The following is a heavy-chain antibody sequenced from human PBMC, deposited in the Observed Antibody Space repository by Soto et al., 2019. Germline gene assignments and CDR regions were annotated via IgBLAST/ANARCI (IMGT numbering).Heavy chain of an antibody. Sequence: GGSLRLSCAASGFTFDDYAMHWVRQAPGKGLEWVSGISWNSGSIGYADSVKGRFTISRDNAKNSLYLQMNSLRAEDTALYYCAKMGRGDEGGRPYYFDYWGQGTLVTVSS. CDR3: AKMGRGDEGGRPYYFDY. D-gene: IGHD3-10*01. V-gene: IGHV3-9*01. J-gene: IGHJ4*02. CDR1: GFTFDDYA. CDR2: ISWNSGSI.